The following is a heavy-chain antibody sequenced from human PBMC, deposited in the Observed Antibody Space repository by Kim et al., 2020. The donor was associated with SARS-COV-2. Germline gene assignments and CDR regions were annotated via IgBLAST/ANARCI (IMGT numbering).Heavy chain of an antibody. Sequence: SVKVSCKASGGTLRNNVITWVRQAPGHGLEWVGGIIPIFDSAKYAQKFQGRVTISADESTSTAYMELSSLTSEDTAVYYCARVPDFFYDRGGQSISYYYGMDVWGQGTTVTVSS. D-gene: IGHD3-22*01. CDR2: IIPIFDSA. CDR3: ARVPDFFYDRGGQSISYYYGMDV. J-gene: IGHJ6*02. CDR1: GGTLRNNV. V-gene: IGHV1-69*13.